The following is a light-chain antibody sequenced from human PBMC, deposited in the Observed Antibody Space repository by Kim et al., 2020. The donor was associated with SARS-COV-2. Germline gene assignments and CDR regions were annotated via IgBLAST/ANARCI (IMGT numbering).Light chain of an antibody. CDR2: VGTGGIVG. V-gene: IGLV9-49*01. Sequence: CTLSGGYSHYKVDWFQQRPGKGPRFVMRVGTGGIVGSKGEGIPDRFSVLGSGLNRYLTIKNIQEEDESDYHCGADHGSGSNFVWVFGGGTQLTVL. J-gene: IGLJ3*02. CDR1: GGYSHYK. CDR3: GADHGSGSNFVWV.